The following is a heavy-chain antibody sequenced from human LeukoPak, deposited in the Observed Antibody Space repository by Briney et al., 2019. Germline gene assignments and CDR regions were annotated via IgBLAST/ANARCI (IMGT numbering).Heavy chain of an antibody. J-gene: IGHJ4*02. CDR3: ARQEGDYVHH. CDR1: GGSFSGYY. V-gene: IGHV4-34*01. CDR2: INHSGST. Sequence: SETLSLTCAVYGGSFSGYYWSWIRQPPGKGLEWIGEINHSGSTNYNPSLKSRVTISVETSKNQFSVNLSSVTAADTAVYYCARQEGDYVHHWGQGTLVTVSS.